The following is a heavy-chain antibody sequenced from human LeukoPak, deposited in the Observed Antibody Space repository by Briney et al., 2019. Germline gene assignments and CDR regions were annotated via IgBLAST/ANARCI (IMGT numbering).Heavy chain of an antibody. CDR3: ARGGTYYDLWSCGFFDY. J-gene: IGHJ4*02. D-gene: IGHD3-3*01. Sequence: ASVKVSCKASGYTFTSYYMHWVRQAPGQGLEWMGIINPSGGSTSYAQKFQGRVTMIRDTSTSTVYMELSSMRSEDTAVYYCARGGTYYDLWSCGFFDYWGQGTLDTVSS. CDR2: INPSGGST. V-gene: IGHV1-46*03. CDR1: GYTFTSYY.